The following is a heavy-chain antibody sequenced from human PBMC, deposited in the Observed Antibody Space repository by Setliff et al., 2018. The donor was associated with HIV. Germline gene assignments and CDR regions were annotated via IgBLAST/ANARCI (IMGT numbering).Heavy chain of an antibody. CDR1: GGSISSNNW. D-gene: IGHD3-3*01. Sequence: PSETLSLTCAVSGGSISSNNWWSWVRQPPGKGLEWIGEINHSGSTNYNPSLMSRVTISADTSKNQFSLNLNSVATADTAVYYCARARTIDYWSDSLAFWGQGTLVTVSS. V-gene: IGHV4-4*02. CDR2: INHSGST. CDR3: ARARTIDYWSDSLAF. J-gene: IGHJ4*02.